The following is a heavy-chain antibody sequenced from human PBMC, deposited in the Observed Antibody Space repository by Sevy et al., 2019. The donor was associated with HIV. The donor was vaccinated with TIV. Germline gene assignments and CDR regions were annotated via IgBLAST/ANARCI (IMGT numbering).Heavy chain of an antibody. CDR3: ARGAYKYLTGDAFDI. Sequence: GGSLRLACAASGFTFSSYSMKWVRQAPGKGLEWVSYISSSSSTIYYADSVKGRFTISRDNAKNSLYLQMNSLRDEDTAVYYCARGAYKYLTGDAFDIWGQGTMVTVSS. D-gene: IGHD3-9*01. CDR2: ISSSSSTI. CDR1: GFTFSSYS. J-gene: IGHJ3*02. V-gene: IGHV3-48*02.